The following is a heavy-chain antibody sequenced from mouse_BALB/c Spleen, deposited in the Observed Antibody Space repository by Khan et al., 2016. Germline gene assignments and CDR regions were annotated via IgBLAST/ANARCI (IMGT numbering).Heavy chain of an antibody. J-gene: IGHJ1*01. V-gene: IGHV4-1*02. CDR1: GCDFSRYW. CDR3: ARTFWYFDG. CDR2: INPDSSTI. Sequence: EVKLLESGGGLVQPGGSLKLSCAASGCDFSRYWMSWVRQAPGKGLEWIGEINPDSSTINYTPSLKDKFIISRDNANNTLYLQMSKVRSEDTALYYCARTFWYFDGWGAGTTVTVSS.